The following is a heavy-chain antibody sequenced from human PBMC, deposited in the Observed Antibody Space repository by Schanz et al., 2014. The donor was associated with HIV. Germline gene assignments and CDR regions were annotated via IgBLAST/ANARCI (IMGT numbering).Heavy chain of an antibody. Sequence: QMRLVQSGAEMKKPGSSVKVSCKASGYSFIDYSIHWVRQAPGQGLEWMGWISAYNGNTNYAQKLQGRVTMTTDTSTSTAYMELRSLRSDDTAVYYCARGRHIAAAGYYYYGMDVWGQGTTVIVSS. V-gene: IGHV1-18*04. CDR3: ARGRHIAAAGYYYYGMDV. D-gene: IGHD6-13*01. CDR1: GYSFIDYS. J-gene: IGHJ6*02. CDR2: ISAYNGNT.